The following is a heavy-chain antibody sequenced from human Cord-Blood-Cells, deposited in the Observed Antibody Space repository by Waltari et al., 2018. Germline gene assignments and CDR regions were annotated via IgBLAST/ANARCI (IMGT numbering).Heavy chain of an antibody. Sequence: EVQLVQSGEEVKKPGESLKISCKGSGYSFTSSWIGWARQMPGKGLEWVGLIFTGDSDTSYTPSFQGQSTISADKAISTAYLQWSSLKASDTAMYYCARGIGSYYCFDPWGQGTLVTVSS. V-gene: IGHV5-51*01. J-gene: IGHJ5*02. CDR3: ARGIGSYYCFDP. D-gene: IGHD1-26*01. CDR2: IFTGDSDT. CDR1: GYSFTSSW.